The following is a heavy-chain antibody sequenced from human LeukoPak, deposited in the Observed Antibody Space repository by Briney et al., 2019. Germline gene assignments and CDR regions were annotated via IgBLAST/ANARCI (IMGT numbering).Heavy chain of an antibody. D-gene: IGHD3-3*01. V-gene: IGHV4-39*01. CDR3: TTWRSGYADY. Sequence: PSGTLSLTCSVSGGSLSSSNYHGGWIRQPPGKGLEWIANIHYSGATYYNPSLKSRVTISIDTSKNQFALKLNSVTAADTAVYYCTTWRSGYADYWGQGTLVTVSS. J-gene: IGHJ4*02. CDR2: IHYSGAT. CDR1: GGSLSSSNYH.